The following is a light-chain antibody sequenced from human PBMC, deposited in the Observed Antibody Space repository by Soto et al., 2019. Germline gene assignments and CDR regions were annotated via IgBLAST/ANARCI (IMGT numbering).Light chain of an antibody. J-gene: IGLJ2*01. CDR1: KLGDKY. CDR2: QDS. Sequence: SYELTQPPSVSVSPGQTASITCSGDKLGDKYACWYQQKPRQSPVLVIYQDSKRPSGIPERFSGSNSGNTATLTIGGTQAMDEADYYCQAWDSRTVVFGGGTKLTVL. V-gene: IGLV3-1*01. CDR3: QAWDSRTVV.